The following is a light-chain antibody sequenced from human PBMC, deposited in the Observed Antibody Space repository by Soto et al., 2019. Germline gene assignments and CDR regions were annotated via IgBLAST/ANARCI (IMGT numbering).Light chain of an antibody. CDR3: CSYAGRGVV. V-gene: IGLV2-23*02. J-gene: IGLJ2*01. CDR2: EVS. Sequence: QSALTQPASVSGSPGQSITISCTGTSSDVGSYNLVSWYQQHPGKAPKLMIYEVSKRPSGVSNRFSGSKSGNTASLTISGLQAEDEADYYCCSYAGRGVVFGGGTKVPS. CDR1: SSDVGSYNL.